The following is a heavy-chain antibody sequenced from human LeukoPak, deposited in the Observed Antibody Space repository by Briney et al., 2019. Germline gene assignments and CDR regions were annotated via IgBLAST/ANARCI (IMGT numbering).Heavy chain of an antibody. V-gene: IGHV3-7*03. CDR2: IKQDGSEK. D-gene: IGHD3-3*01. CDR1: GFTFSSYW. J-gene: IGHJ3*02. Sequence: GGSLRLSCVASGFTFSSYWMSWVRQAPGKGLEWVANIKQDGSEKYYVDSVKGRFTISRDNSKNSLYLQMNSLRTEDTALYYCAKAFWSGYYIPMDAFDIWGQGTMVTVSS. CDR3: AKAFWSGYYIPMDAFDI.